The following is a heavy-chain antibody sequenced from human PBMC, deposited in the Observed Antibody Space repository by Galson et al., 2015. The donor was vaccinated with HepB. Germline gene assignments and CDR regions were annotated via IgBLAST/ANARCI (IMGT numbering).Heavy chain of an antibody. CDR3: ARAPSAIVVRNFDV. J-gene: IGHJ2*01. CDR1: GGSISSYY. D-gene: IGHD3-22*01. V-gene: IGHV4-59*01. CDR2: IFHTGST. Sequence: ETLSLTCTVSGGSISSYYWSWIRQSPGKGLEWIGYIFHTGSTNYNPSLKSRVTMSVDTSKNQFSLRLGSVTAADTAVYFCARAPSAIVVRNFDVWGRGTLVTVSS.